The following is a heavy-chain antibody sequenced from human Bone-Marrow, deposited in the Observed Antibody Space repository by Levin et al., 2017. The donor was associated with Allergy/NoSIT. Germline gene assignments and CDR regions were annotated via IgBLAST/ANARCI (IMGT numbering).Heavy chain of an antibody. CDR1: GYNFITYA. Sequence: ASVKVSCKASGYNFITYAMNWVRQVPGQGLEWVGWINTHTGNPTNAQGFEGRFVFSLDTSVSTAYLLISSLKAEDTAVYFCAREGVAGDEAMDVWGQGTTVIVSS. D-gene: IGHD3-10*01. CDR3: AREGVAGDEAMDV. V-gene: IGHV7-4-1*02. CDR2: INTHTGNP. J-gene: IGHJ6*02.